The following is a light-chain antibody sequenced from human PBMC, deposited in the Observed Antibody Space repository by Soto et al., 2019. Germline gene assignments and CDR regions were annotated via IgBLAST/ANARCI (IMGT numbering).Light chain of an antibody. J-gene: IGKJ4*02. CDR2: AAS. CDR1: QSISSY. Sequence: DIQMTQSPSSLSASVGGRVTITCRASQSISSYLNWYQQKPGKSPKLLIYAASSLQSGVPSRFSGSGSGTDFTLTISSLQPEDFATYYCQQTYSTPLTFGRGTKVDI. V-gene: IGKV1-39*01. CDR3: QQTYSTPLT.